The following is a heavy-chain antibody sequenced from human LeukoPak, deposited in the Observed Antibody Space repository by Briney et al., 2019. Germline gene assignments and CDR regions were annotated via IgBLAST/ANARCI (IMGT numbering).Heavy chain of an antibody. CDR2: IYSGGST. D-gene: IGHD1-26*01. V-gene: IGHV3-53*01. CDR1: GFTVSSNY. CDR3: ARDVGATSRGPFDS. Sequence: PGGSLRLSCAASGFTVSSNYMSWVRQAPGKGLEWVSVIYSGGSTYYADSVKGRFTLSRDNSKNTLYLQMNSLRAEDTAVYYCARDVGATSRGPFDSWGQGTLVTVSS. J-gene: IGHJ4*02.